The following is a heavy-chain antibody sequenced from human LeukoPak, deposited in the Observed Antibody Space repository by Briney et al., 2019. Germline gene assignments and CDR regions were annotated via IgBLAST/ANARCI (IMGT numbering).Heavy chain of an antibody. CDR1: GYTFTSYG. Sequence: ASVKVSCKASGYTFTSYGISWVRQAPGQGLEWMGWSSAYNGNTNYAQKLQGRVTMTTDTSTSTAYMELRSLRSDDTAVYYCARTPIVVVITTFIGAFDIWGQGTMVTVSS. J-gene: IGHJ3*02. V-gene: IGHV1-18*01. CDR3: ARTPIVVVITTFIGAFDI. CDR2: SSAYNGNT. D-gene: IGHD3-22*01.